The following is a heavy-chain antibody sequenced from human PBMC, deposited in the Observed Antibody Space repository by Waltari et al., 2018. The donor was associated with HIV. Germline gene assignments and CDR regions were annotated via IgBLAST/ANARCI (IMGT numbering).Heavy chain of an antibody. CDR2: ISAHNGNT. CDR1: GNTLTIYG. J-gene: IGHJ4*02. D-gene: IGHD3-22*01. V-gene: IGHV1-18*01. Sequence: QVQLVQSGAEVKKPGASVKVSCKASGNTLTIYGFTWVRQALGQGLEWMGWISAHNGNTNYAQKFQGRVTMTTDTSTSTAYMELRSLRSDDTAVYYCARSPPQYDSSGYYCDYWGQGTLVTVSS. CDR3: ARSPPQYDSSGYYCDY.